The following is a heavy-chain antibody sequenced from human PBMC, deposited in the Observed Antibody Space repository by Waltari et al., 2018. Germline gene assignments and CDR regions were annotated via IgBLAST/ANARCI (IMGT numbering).Heavy chain of an antibody. D-gene: IGHD3-10*01. CDR2: ISGSGGST. Sequence: EVQLLESGGGLVQPGGSLRLSCAASGCTWSSYAMSWVRQAPGKGLEWVSAISGSGGSTYTADSVKGRFTISRDNSKNTLYLQMNSLSAEDTAVYYCAKVVLWFREKEAFDIWGQGTMVTVSS. J-gene: IGHJ3*02. CDR3: AKVVLWFREKEAFDI. CDR1: GCTWSSYA. V-gene: IGHV3-23*01.